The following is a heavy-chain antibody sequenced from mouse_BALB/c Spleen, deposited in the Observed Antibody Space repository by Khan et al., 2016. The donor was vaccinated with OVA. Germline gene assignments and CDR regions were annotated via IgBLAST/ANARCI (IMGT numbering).Heavy chain of an antibody. Sequence: QVQLQQSGAELVRPGASVKLSCKTSGYTFTNYWIHWIKQRSGQGLEWIARIYPGTDNTYYDEKLKDKATLTADKSSSTAYMQLSSLNSEDSAFYFCARELAFYYFNYWGQGTTLTVSS. CDR2: IYPGTDNT. V-gene: IGHV1S132*01. CDR3: ARELAFYYFNY. CDR1: GYTFTNYW. J-gene: IGHJ2*01.